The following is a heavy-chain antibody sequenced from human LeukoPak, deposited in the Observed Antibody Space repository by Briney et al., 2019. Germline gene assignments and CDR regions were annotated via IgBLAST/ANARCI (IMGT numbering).Heavy chain of an antibody. V-gene: IGHV4-31*03. D-gene: IGHD3-3*01. CDR3: ARDHYDFWSGYSDRGMDV. J-gene: IGHJ6*02. CDR1: GGSISSGGYY. Sequence: PSETLSLTCTVSGGSISSGGYYWSWIRQHPGKGLEWIGYIYYSGSTYYNPSLKSRDTISVDTSKNQFSLKLSSVTAADTAVYYCARDHYDFWSGYSDRGMDVWGQGTTVTVSS. CDR2: IYYSGST.